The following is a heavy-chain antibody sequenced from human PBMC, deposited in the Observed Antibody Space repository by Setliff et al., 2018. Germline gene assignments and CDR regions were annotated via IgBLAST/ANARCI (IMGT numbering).Heavy chain of an antibody. D-gene: IGHD2-2*01. Sequence: PGGSLRLSCAASGFTFSSYSMNWVRQAPGKGLEWVSSISSSSSYIYYADSVKGRFTISRDNAKNSLYLQMNSRRAEDTAVYYCARVGYCSGPTCYPFDSWGQGNLVTVSS. CDR1: GFTFSSYS. CDR3: ARVGYCSGPTCYPFDS. J-gene: IGHJ4*02. V-gene: IGHV3-21*01. CDR2: ISSSSSYI.